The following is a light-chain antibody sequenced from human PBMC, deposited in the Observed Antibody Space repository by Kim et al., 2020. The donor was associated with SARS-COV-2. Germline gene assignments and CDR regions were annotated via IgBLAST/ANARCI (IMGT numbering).Light chain of an antibody. CDR2: GAS. CDR3: QRYGNSPIT. Sequence: SPGDSATLSCRASQSVRSNYLAWYQQNPGQAPRLLIYGASSRATGIPDRFSGSGSGTDFTLTISRLEPEDFAVYYCQRYGNSPITFGQGTRLEIK. CDR1: QSVRSNY. J-gene: IGKJ5*01. V-gene: IGKV3-20*01.